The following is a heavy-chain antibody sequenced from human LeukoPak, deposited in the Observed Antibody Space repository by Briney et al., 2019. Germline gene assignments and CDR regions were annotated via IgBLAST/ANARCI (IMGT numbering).Heavy chain of an antibody. V-gene: IGHV4-34*01. D-gene: IGHD2-2*01. J-gene: IGHJ4*02. CDR3: ARGHDIVVVPAATGFDY. Sequence: PSETLSLTCAVYGGSFSGHYWSWIRQPPGKGLEWIGEINHSGSTNYNPSLKSRVTISVDTSKNQFSLKLSSVTAADTAVYYCARGHDIVVVPAATGFDYWGQGTLVTVSS. CDR1: GGSFSGHY. CDR2: INHSGST.